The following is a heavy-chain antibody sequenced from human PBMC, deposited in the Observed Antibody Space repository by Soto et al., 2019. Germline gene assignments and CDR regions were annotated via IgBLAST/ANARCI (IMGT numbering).Heavy chain of an antibody. D-gene: IGHD2-2*01. J-gene: IGHJ6*02. CDR2: TRSNGEHT. CDR1: GFMFSSFA. CDR3: AKDSKSVSVSAARVYGMDV. V-gene: IGHV3-23*01. Sequence: EVQILESGGGMVQPGGSLRLSCAGSGFMFSSFAMTWVHQAPGKGLEWVSTTRSNGEHTYYADSVKGRFTVSRDNSKNTLFLEMSSLRAEDSAIYYCAKDSKSVSVSAARVYGMDVWGQGTTVTVSS.